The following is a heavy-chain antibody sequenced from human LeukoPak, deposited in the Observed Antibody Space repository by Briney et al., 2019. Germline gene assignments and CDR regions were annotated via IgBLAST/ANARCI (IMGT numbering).Heavy chain of an antibody. CDR2: ISSSGSTI. CDR3: ARAYYDFWSGYYYYYMDV. J-gene: IGHJ6*03. D-gene: IGHD3-3*01. CDR1: GFTFSSYE. Sequence: SGGSLRLSCAASGFTFSSYEMTWVRQAPGKGLEWVSYISSSGSTIYYADSVKGRSTISRDNAKNSLYLQMNSLRAEDTAVYYCARAYYDFWSGYYYYYMDVWGKGTTVTVSS. V-gene: IGHV3-48*03.